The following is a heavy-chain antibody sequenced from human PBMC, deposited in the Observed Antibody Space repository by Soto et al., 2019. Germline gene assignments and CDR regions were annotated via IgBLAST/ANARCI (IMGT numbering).Heavy chain of an antibody. CDR3: VKDLGGSGSYWPHAFDI. V-gene: IGHV3-64D*06. J-gene: IGHJ3*02. CDR1: GSTFSSYA. D-gene: IGHD3-10*01. Sequence: PGGSLRLSCAASGSTFSSYAMHWVRQAPGKGLEYVSAISSNGGSTYYADSVKGRFTISRDNSKNTLYLQMSSLRAEDTAVYYCVKDLGGSGSYWPHAFDIWGQGTMVTVSS. CDR2: ISSNGGST.